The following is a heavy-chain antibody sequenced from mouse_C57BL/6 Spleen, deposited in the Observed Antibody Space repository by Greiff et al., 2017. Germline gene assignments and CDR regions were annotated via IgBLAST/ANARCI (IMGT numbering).Heavy chain of an antibody. CDR2: IRNKANGYTT. J-gene: IGHJ2*01. Sequence: EVKLMESGGGLVQPGGSLSLSCAASGFTFTDYYMSWVRQPPGKALEWLGFIRNKANGYTTEYSASVKGRFSIARDNSQSILYLQMNALRAEDSATYYWASPPLGRRGGFDYWGQGTTLTVSS. CDR1: GFTFTDYY. CDR3: ASPPLGRRGGFDY. V-gene: IGHV7-3*01. D-gene: IGHD4-1*01.